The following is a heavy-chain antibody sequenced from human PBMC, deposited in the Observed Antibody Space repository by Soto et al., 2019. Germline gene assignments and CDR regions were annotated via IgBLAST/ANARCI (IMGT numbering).Heavy chain of an antibody. CDR3: AREAHAYYYYYMDV. Sequence: ASVKVSCKASGYTFTSYGISWVRQAPGQGLEWMGWISAYNGNINYAQKLQGRVTMTTDTSTSTAYMELRSLRSDDTAVYYCAREAHAYYYYYMDVWGKGTTVTVSS. V-gene: IGHV1-18*01. CDR1: GYTFTSYG. CDR2: ISAYNGNI. J-gene: IGHJ6*03.